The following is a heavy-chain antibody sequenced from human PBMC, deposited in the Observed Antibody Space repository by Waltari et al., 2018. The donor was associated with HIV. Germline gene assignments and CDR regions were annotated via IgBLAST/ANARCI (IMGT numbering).Heavy chain of an antibody. D-gene: IGHD4-17*01. J-gene: IGHJ4*02. V-gene: IGHV1-8*01. Sequence: QVQLVQSGTEVKEPGASLKVSCKASGYPFSDNDINWVRQAPGQGLEWMGWVNPKTGNTGCAQTLQGRVILTRDASMNTAYMELNNLTAGDTAVYYCARQGAGDYGDYLFDYWGQGTLLTVSS. CDR3: ARQGAGDYGDYLFDY. CDR2: VNPKTGNT. CDR1: GYPFSDND.